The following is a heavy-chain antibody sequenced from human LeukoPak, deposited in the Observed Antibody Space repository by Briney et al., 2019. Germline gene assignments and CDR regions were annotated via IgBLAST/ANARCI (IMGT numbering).Heavy chain of an antibody. V-gene: IGHV3-11*01. CDR1: GFTFSDYY. D-gene: IGHD6-13*01. CDR3: AREKLQPAVYDY. CDR2: ISSSGSTI. J-gene: IGHJ4*02. Sequence: GGSLRLSCAASGFTFSDYYMSWIRQAPAKGLAWVSYISSSGSTIYYADSVQGRFTISRDNAKNSLYLQMNSLRAEDTAVYYCAREKLQPAVYDYWGQGTLVSVSS.